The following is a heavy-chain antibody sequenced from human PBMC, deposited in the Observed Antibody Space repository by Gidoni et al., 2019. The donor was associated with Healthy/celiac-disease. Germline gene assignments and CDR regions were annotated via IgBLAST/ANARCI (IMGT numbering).Heavy chain of an antibody. D-gene: IGHD3-22*01. V-gene: IGHV4-61*02. CDR1: GGSISSGSYY. Sequence: QVQLQESGPGLVKPSQTLSLTCTVSGGSISSGSYYWSWIRPPAGKGLEWIGRIYTRGSTNYKPSLKSRVTISVDKYKNQFALKLSSGTAADTAVYYCARALRPVFDYYDSSGYPHDWYFDLWGRGTLVTVSS. J-gene: IGHJ2*01. CDR2: IYTRGST. CDR3: ARALRPVFDYYDSSGYPHDWYFDL.